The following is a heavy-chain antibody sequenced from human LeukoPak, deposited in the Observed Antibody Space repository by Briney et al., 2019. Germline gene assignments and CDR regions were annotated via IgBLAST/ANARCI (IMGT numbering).Heavy chain of an antibody. CDR2: ISGNGGSR. V-gene: IGHV3-64*01. J-gene: IGHJ4*02. CDR1: GFTFSTYT. D-gene: IGHD5-18*01. Sequence: GGSLGLSCAASGFTFSTYTMHWVRQAPGKGLEYVSSISGNGGSREYANSVKGRFTISRDNSRNTLYLQMGSLRAEDMAVYYCARDAGYVRFDFWGQGTLATVSS. CDR3: ARDAGYVRFDF.